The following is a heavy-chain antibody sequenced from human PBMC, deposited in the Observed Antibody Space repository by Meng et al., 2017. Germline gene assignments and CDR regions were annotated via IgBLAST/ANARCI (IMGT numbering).Heavy chain of an antibody. CDR1: GGSISSGGYY. Sequence: VHRNESGPGLGKPSKTLSLTCTVSGGSISSGGYYWSWIRQHPGKGLEWIGYIYYSGSTYYNPSLKSLVTISVDTSKNQFSLKLSSVTAADTAVYYCARVTSSYYFDYWGQGTLVTVSS. CDR3: ARVTSSYYFDY. D-gene: IGHD2/OR15-2a*01. V-gene: IGHV4-31*01. J-gene: IGHJ4*02. CDR2: IYYSGST.